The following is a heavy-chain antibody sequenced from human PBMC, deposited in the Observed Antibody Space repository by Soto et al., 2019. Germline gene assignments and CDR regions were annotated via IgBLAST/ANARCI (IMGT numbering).Heavy chain of an antibody. J-gene: IGHJ5*02. CDR1: GYTFTSYA. V-gene: IGHV1-3*01. D-gene: IGHD3-3*01. CDR3: ARDRYYDFWSGYSVWFDP. Sequence: ASVKVSCKASGYTFTSYAMHCVRQAPGQRLEWMGWINAGNGNTKYSQKFQGRVTITRDTSASTAYMELSSLRSEDTAVYYCARDRYYDFWSGYSVWFDPWGQGTLVTVSS. CDR2: INAGNGNT.